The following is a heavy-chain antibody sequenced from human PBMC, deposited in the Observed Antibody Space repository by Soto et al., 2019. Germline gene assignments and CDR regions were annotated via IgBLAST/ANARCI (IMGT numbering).Heavy chain of an antibody. Sequence: LFLSCTLSGGPINNGNYFGGWIRQPPGKGLEWIGSVYHSGTTNYNPSLKSRVTISVDTSKNQFSLNLRSVTAADTAGSYGAKVVVGAPRHPDFDSWGQGTQVTVSS. CDR1: GGPINNGNYF. CDR3: AKVVVGAPRHPDFDS. D-gene: IGHD2-15*01. J-gene: IGHJ4*02. CDR2: VYHSGTT. V-gene: IGHV4-39*01.